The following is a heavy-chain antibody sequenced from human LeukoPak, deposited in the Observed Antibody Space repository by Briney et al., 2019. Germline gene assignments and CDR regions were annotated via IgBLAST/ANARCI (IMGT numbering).Heavy chain of an antibody. CDR1: GGSISTYY. V-gene: IGHV4-59*01. CDR3: ARADSSSWYEVDAFDI. CDR2: IYHSGST. Sequence: SETLSLTCTVSGGSISTYYWNWIRQPPGKGLEWIGYIYHSGSTNYNPSLQSRVTISVDTSKNQFSLNLNSVTAADTAVYYCARADSSSWYEVDAFDIWGQGTMVTVSS. D-gene: IGHD6-13*01. J-gene: IGHJ3*02.